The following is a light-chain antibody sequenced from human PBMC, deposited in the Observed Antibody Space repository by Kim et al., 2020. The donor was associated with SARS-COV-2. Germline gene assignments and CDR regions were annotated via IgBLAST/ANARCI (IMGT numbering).Light chain of an antibody. CDR3: QQYGSSRT. CDR1: RSVSSSY. V-gene: IGKV3-20*01. J-gene: IGKJ4*01. Sequence: WSQGERATLSARARRSVSSSYLAWYQQKPGQAPRLLIYGASSRATCMPDRVSVSGSGTDFTLTISRLETEDLAVYYCQQYGSSRTFGGGTKVDSK. CDR2: GAS.